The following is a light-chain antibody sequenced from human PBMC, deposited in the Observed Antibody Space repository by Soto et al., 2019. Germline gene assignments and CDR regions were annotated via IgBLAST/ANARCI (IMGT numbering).Light chain of an antibody. CDR1: QSVGTF. J-gene: IGKJ1*01. V-gene: IGKV3-11*01. CDR2: DAS. Sequence: EIVLTQSPATLSLSPGERATLSCRASQSVGTFFAWYQQKPGQAPRLLIYDASNRATGIPPRFSGSGSGTDFTLTISSLGPENFAVYYCQQCNNWPQWTFGQGTKVDIK. CDR3: QQCNNWPQWT.